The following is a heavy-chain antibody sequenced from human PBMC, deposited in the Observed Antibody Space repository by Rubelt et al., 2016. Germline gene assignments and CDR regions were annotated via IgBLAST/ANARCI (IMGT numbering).Heavy chain of an antibody. V-gene: IGHV3-23*04. J-gene: IGHJ4*02. D-gene: IGHD1-14*01. Sequence: EVQLVESGGDLVQPGGSLRLSCAASGFTFSTYAMSWFRQSPGKGLEWVSGISGSGGATVEADSVKGRFSVSRDNSEDQLYLEMRRLRAEDTAVYYCAKITSHTITYYCDYWGQGSLVTVSS. CDR3: AKITSHTITYYCDY. CDR1: GFTFSTYA. CDR2: ISGSGGAT.